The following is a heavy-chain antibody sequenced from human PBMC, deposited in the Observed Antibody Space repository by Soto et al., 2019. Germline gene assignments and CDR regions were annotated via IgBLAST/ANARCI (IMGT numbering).Heavy chain of an antibody. CDR3: ARGDYDILSGYFVPFDY. D-gene: IGHD3-9*01. Sequence: QVQLQESGPGLVKPSQTLSLTCTVSGGSISSGGYYWSWIRQHPGKGLEWIGYIYYSGSTYYNPSLKSRVTISVDTSKNQFSLKLRSVTAADTAVYYCARGDYDILSGYFVPFDYWGQGTLVTVSS. CDR1: GGSISSGGYY. V-gene: IGHV4-31*03. CDR2: IYYSGST. J-gene: IGHJ4*02.